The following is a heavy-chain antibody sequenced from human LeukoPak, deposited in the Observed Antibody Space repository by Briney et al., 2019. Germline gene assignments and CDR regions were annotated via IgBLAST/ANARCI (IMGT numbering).Heavy chain of an antibody. Sequence: GGSLRLSCAASGSTFSGYGMHWVRQVPVKGLQWVAVISHDGHTKYYEDSVKGRFTISRDNFKNTLSLQMNSLRADDTAVYFCAKEAATSQIDYWGQGTLVTVSS. D-gene: IGHD6-25*01. V-gene: IGHV3-30*18. J-gene: IGHJ4*02. CDR1: GSTFSGYG. CDR2: ISHDGHTK. CDR3: AKEAATSQIDY.